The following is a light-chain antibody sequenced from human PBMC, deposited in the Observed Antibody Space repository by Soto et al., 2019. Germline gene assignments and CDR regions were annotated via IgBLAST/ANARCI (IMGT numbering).Light chain of an antibody. V-gene: IGLV1-44*01. J-gene: IGLJ1*01. CDR2: TND. Sequence: QSVLTQPPSASGTPGQRVTISCSGSSSNIGSNTVNWYQQVPGTAPKLLIYTNDQRHSGVPDRFSGSRSGTSASLAISGLQFEDEADYHFSSWDYNLDAVVFGAGTKVTVL. CDR1: SSNIGSNT. CDR3: SSWDYNLDAVV.